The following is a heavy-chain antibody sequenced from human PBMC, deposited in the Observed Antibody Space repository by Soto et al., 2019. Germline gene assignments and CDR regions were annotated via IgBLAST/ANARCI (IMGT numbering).Heavy chain of an antibody. Sequence: SVKVSCKASGGTFSSYAISWVRQAPGQGLEWMGGIIPIFGTANYAQKFQGRVTVTADESTSTAYMELSSLRSEDTAVYYCARPITNARDGYNSDYYGMDVWGQGTTVTVSS. CDR3: ARPITNARDGYNSDYYGMDV. J-gene: IGHJ6*02. CDR2: IIPIFGTA. CDR1: GGTFSSYA. D-gene: IGHD5-12*01. V-gene: IGHV1-69*13.